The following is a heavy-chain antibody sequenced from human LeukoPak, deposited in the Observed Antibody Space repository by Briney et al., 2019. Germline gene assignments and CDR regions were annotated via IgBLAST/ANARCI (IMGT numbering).Heavy chain of an antibody. Sequence: PGGSLRLSCAASGFTFSDHYMDWVRQAPGKGLEWVGRSRNKANSYTTEYAASVKGRFTVSRDDSKNSLYPQMNSLKTEDTAVYFCARNYYDSSRYYADYWGQGTLVTVSS. CDR1: GFTFSDHY. D-gene: IGHD3-22*01. V-gene: IGHV3-72*01. CDR2: SRNKANSYTT. CDR3: ARNYYDSSRYYADY. J-gene: IGHJ4*02.